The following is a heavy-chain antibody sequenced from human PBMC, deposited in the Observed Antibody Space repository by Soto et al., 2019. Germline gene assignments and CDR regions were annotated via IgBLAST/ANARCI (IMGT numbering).Heavy chain of an antibody. CDR1: GYTFTSYG. CDR3: ARGYCSGGSCYSGYYYMDV. V-gene: IGHV1-18*01. D-gene: IGHD2-15*01. Sequence: ASVKVSCKASGYTFTSYGISWVRQAPGQGLEWMGWISAYNGNTNYAQKLQGRVTMTTDTSTSTDYKELRSLKTDDTAVYYYARGYCSGGSCYSGYYYMDVWGKGTTVTVSS. CDR2: ISAYNGNT. J-gene: IGHJ6*03.